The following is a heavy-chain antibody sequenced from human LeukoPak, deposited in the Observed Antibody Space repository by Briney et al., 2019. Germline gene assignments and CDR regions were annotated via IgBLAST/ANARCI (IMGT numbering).Heavy chain of an antibody. Sequence: ASVKVSCKASGGTFSSYAISWVRQAPGQGLEWMGRIIPIFGIANYAQKFQGRVTITADKSTSTAYMELSSLRPEDTAVYYCASIQTANWDYWGQGTLVTVSS. V-gene: IGHV1-69*04. CDR1: GGTFSSYA. D-gene: IGHD5-18*01. CDR3: ASIQTANWDY. CDR2: IIPIFGIA. J-gene: IGHJ4*02.